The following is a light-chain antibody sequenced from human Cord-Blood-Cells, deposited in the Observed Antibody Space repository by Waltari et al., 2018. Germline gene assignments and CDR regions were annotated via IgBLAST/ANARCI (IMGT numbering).Light chain of an antibody. CDR2: QDS. V-gene: IGLV3-1*01. CDR1: KSGEKY. J-gene: IGLJ3*02. CDR3: QAWDSSTSYWV. Sequence: SYELTQPPSVSVSPGQTASITCSGDKSGEKYACWYQQKPGQSPVLVIYQDSKRPSGIPERFSGSNSGNTATLTISGTQAMDEADYYCQAWDSSTSYWVFGGGTKLTVL.